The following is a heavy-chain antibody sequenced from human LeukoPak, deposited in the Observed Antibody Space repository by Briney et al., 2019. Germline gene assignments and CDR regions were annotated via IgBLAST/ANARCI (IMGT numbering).Heavy chain of an antibody. CDR3: AKALNYDFWSNFDY. CDR2: ISGSGGST. CDR1: GFTFSSYA. V-gene: IGHV3-23*01. Sequence: PGGSLRLSCAASGFTFSSYAMSWVRQAPGKGLEWVSAISGSGGSTYYADSVKGRFTISRDNSKNTLYLQMNRLRAEDTAVYYCAKALNYDFWSNFDYWGQGTLVTVSS. D-gene: IGHD3-3*01. J-gene: IGHJ4*02.